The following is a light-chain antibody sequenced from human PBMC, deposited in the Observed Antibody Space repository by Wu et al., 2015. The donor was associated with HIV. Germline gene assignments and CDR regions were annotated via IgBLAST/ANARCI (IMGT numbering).Light chain of an antibody. J-gene: IGKJ1*01. CDR3: QQYHIFWT. V-gene: IGKV1-5*03. Sequence: DIQMTQSPSTLSASLGDRVTITCRASQNIYSWLAWYQHKPGNAPKVLISKASTLESGVPSRFSGSGSGTQYTLTINNLQPDDSATYFCQQYHIFWTFGQGTKVE. CDR1: QNIYSW. CDR2: KAS.